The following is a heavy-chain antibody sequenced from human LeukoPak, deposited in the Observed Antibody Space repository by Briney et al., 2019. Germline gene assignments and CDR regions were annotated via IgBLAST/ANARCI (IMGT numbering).Heavy chain of an antibody. CDR2: ISAYNGNT. J-gene: IGHJ6*03. CDR3: ARSDGSSWSYYYYYMDV. Sequence: ASVKVSCKASGYTFTSYAMNWVRQAPGQGLEWMGWISAYNGNTNYAQKLQGRVTMTTDTSTSTAYMELRSLRSDDTAVYYCARSDGSSWSYYYYYMDVWGKGTTVTVSS. V-gene: IGHV1-18*01. D-gene: IGHD6-13*01. CDR1: GYTFTSYA.